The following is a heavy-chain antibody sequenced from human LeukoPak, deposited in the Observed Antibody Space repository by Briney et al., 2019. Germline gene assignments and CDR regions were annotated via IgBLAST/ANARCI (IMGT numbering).Heavy chain of an antibody. V-gene: IGHV3-7*01. CDR1: GFTFSSYW. CDR2: IKQDGSEK. Sequence: PGGSLRLSCAASGFTFSSYWMSWVRQAPGKGLEWVANIKQDGSEKYYVDSVKGRFTISRDNAKNSLYLQMNSLRAEDTAVYYCARPEGGMVYALAAFDIWGQGTMVTVSS. J-gene: IGHJ3*02. D-gene: IGHD2-8*01. CDR3: ARPEGGMVYALAAFDI.